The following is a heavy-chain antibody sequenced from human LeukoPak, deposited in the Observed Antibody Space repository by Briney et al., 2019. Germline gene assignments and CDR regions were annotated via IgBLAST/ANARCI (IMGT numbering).Heavy chain of an antibody. CDR2: IKHNSGGT. Sequence: ASVKVSCKASGYIFTGYYIHWVRQAPGQGLEWMGWIKHNSGGTNYEQKFQGRVTMTRDKSISTAYMELSRLRSDDTAVYYCARGRALDCSGGSCYGFDPWGQGTLVTVSS. CDR1: GYIFTGYY. D-gene: IGHD2-15*01. V-gene: IGHV1-2*02. J-gene: IGHJ5*02. CDR3: ARGRALDCSGGSCYGFDP.